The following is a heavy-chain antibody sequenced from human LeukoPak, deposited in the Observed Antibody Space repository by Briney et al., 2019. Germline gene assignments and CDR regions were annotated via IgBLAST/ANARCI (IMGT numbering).Heavy chain of an antibody. J-gene: IGHJ4*02. Sequence: ASVKVSCKVSGYTLTELSMHWVRQAPGKGLEWMGSFDPEDGETIYAQKFQGRVTMTEDTSTDTAYMYLSSLRSEDTAVYYCATYTVAGTMTIDYWGQGTLVTVSS. V-gene: IGHV1-24*01. D-gene: IGHD6-19*01. CDR2: FDPEDGET. CDR3: ATYTVAGTMTIDY. CDR1: GYTLTELS.